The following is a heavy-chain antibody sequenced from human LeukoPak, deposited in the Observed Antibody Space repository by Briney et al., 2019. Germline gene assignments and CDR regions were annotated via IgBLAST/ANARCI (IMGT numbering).Heavy chain of an antibody. V-gene: IGHV1-18*01. CDR3: ARVGGTMVRGVISTWFDP. CDR2: ISGYNGHT. D-gene: IGHD3-10*01. Sequence: ASVRVSCKASGYTFPDYGISWVRQAPGQGLEWVGWISGYNGHTNYAQKLQGRVTMTTDTSTSTAYMELRSLRSDDTAVYYCARVGGTMVRGVISTWFDPWGQGTLVTVSS. CDR1: GYTFPDYG. J-gene: IGHJ5*02.